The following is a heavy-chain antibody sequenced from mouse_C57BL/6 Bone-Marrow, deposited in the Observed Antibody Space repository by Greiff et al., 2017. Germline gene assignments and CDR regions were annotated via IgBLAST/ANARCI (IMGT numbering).Heavy chain of an antibody. CDR1: GYTFTSYW. D-gene: IGHD2-4*01. V-gene: IGHV1-69*01. CDR2: IDPSDSYT. J-gene: IGHJ3*01. CDR3: ALYDYDEAWFAY. Sequence: QVQLQQPGAELVMPGASVKLSCKASGYTFTSYWMHWVQQRPGQGLAWIGEIDPSDSYTNYNQKFKGKSTLTVDKSSSTSYMQLSSLTSEDSAVYDCALYDYDEAWFAYWGQGTLVTVSA.